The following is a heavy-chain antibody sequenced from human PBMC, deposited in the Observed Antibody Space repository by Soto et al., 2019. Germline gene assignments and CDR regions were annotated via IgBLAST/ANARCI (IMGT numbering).Heavy chain of an antibody. CDR1: GYTFTSYY. CDR3: ARVPAAINYYYYGMDV. J-gene: IGHJ6*02. V-gene: IGHV1-46*01. CDR2: INPSGGST. Sequence: GASVKVSCKASGYTFTSYYMHWVRQAPGQGLEWMGIINPSGGSTNYAQKFQGRVTMTTDTSTSTAYMELSSLRSEDTAVYYCARVPAAINYYYYGMDVWGQGTTVTVSS. D-gene: IGHD2-2*01.